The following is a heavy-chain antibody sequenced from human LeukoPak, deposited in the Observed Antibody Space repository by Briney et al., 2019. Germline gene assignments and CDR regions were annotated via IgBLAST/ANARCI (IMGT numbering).Heavy chain of an antibody. J-gene: IGHJ3*02. D-gene: IGHD3-10*01. CDR2: IYTSGST. Sequence: SETLSLTCTVSGGSISSYYCSWIRQPAGKGLEWIARIYTSGSTNYYPSPKRGVTTSVDMSTNQFSLLLSSMTAADTAADYWPSPVGSGLRAFDIWGQGTMVTVSS. V-gene: IGHV4-4*07. CDR3: PSPVGSGLRAFDI. CDR1: GGSISSYY.